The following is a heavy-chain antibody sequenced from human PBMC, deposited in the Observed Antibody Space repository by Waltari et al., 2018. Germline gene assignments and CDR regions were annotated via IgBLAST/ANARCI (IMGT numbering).Heavy chain of an antibody. CDR2: INAGNGNT. CDR1: GYTFTSYA. CDR3: ASGIAAAGSYYYGMDV. D-gene: IGHD6-13*01. V-gene: IGHV1-3*01. J-gene: IGHJ6*02. Sequence: QVQLVQSGAEVKKPGASVKVSCKASGYTFTSYAMHWVRQAPGQRLEWMGWINAGNGNTKYSQKVQGRVTITRDTSASTAYMELSSLRSEDTAVYYCASGIAAAGSYYYGMDVWGQGTTVTVSS.